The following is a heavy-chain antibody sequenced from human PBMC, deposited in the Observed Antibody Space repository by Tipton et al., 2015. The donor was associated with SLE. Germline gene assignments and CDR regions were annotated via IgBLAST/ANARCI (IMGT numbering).Heavy chain of an antibody. D-gene: IGHD3-22*01. J-gene: IGHJ4*02. CDR1: GGSISGGDYF. Sequence: TLSLTCTVSGGSISGGDYFWHWIRKTPGKGLEWIGYIYYSGSTYYNPSLKSRVTISVDTSQNQFSLKLTSVTAADTAVYYCARAPRDYFDTRHFDYWGQGTLVTISS. CDR2: IYYSGST. V-gene: IGHV4-30-4*01. CDR3: ARAPRDYFDTRHFDY.